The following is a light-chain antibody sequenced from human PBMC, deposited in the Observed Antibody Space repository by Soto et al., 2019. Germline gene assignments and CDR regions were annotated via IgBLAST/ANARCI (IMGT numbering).Light chain of an antibody. CDR1: QYIGRY. Sequence: DIQMTQSPSSLSASVGDRVTITCRAGQYIGRYLNWYQQKPGKAPKLLIYAASSLHSGVPSRFSGSGSGTDFTLTISSLQPEDFATYSCQQTYRTPLTSGGGTKVEIK. V-gene: IGKV1-39*01. J-gene: IGKJ4*01. CDR3: QQTYRTPLT. CDR2: AAS.